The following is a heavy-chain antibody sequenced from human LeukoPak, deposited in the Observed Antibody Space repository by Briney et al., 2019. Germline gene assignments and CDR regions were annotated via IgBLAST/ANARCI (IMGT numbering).Heavy chain of an antibody. J-gene: IGHJ1*01. D-gene: IGHD6-19*01. Sequence: GGSLRLSCAASGFTFSSYGMHWVRQAPGKGLEWVAFIRYDGSNKYYADSVKGRFTISRDNSKNALYLQMNSLRPEDTAVYYCARGGKIALAGTRSPQYFQHWGQGTLVTVSS. CDR1: GFTFSSYG. V-gene: IGHV3-30*02. CDR2: IRYDGSNK. CDR3: ARGGKIALAGTRSPQYFQH.